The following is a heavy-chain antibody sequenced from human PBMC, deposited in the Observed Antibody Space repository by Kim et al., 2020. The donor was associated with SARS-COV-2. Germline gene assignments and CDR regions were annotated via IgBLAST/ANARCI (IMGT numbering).Heavy chain of an antibody. Sequence: SETLSLTCAVYGGSFSGYYWSWIRQPPGKGLEWIGEINHSGSTNYNPSLKSRVTISVDTSKNQFSLKLSSVTAADTAVYYCARGVSYDILTGLYWFDPWGQGTLVTVSS. CDR1: GGSFSGYY. V-gene: IGHV4-34*01. D-gene: IGHD3-9*01. J-gene: IGHJ5*02. CDR3: ARGVSYDILTGLYWFDP. CDR2: INHSGST.